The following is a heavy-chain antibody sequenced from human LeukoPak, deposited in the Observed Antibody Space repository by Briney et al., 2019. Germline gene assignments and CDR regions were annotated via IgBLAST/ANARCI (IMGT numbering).Heavy chain of an antibody. CDR2: ISHSGST. J-gene: IGHJ6*02. V-gene: IGHV4-34*01. CDR3: ARYYYDSSGYLYYYGMDV. Sequence: SETLSLTCAVYGGSFSGYYWSWIRQPPGKGLEWIGEISHSGSTNYNPSLKSRVTISVDTSKNQFSLKLSSVTAADTAVYYCARYYYDSSGYLYYYGMDVWGQGTTVTVSS. CDR1: GGSFSGYY. D-gene: IGHD3-22*01.